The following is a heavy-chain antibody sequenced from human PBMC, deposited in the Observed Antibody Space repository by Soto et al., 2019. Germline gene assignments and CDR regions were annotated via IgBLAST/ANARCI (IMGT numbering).Heavy chain of an antibody. CDR3: AHSVYFDD. V-gene: IGHV2-5*02. J-gene: IGHJ4*02. CDR2: IYWDDDR. CDR1: GFSLTANGVG. Sequence: QITLKESGHTLVKPTQTLPLTCTVSGFSLTANGVGVAWLRQPPGKALEWLALIYWDDDRRYSPSLKNRLTISMDTSKNHVVLTMTTLDSMDTATYYCAHSVYFDDWGPGILVTVPS. D-gene: IGHD1-20*01.